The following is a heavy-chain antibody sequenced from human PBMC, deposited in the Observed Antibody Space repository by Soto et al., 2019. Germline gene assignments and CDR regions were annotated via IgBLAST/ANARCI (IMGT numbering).Heavy chain of an antibody. CDR1: GGSFSGYY. CDR3: ARGPRGYYYGSGSPPGWFDP. D-gene: IGHD3-10*01. Sequence: SETLSLTCAVYGGSFSGYYWSWIRQPPGEGLEWIGEINHSGSTNYNPSLKSRVTISVDTSKNQFSLKLSSVTAADTAVYYCARGPRGYYYGSGSPPGWFDPWGQGTLVTVSS. J-gene: IGHJ5*02. CDR2: INHSGST. V-gene: IGHV4-34*01.